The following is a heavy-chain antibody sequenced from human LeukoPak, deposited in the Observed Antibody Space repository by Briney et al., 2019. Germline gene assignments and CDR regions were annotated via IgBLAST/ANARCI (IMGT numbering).Heavy chain of an antibody. V-gene: IGHV3-21*01. Sequence: PTDSLRLSCSASGFTFISYSMNWVRHAPGKVLEWVSSISSTSSYIYYADSVKGRFTISRDNAKNSLYLQLNSLRAEDTAVFFCFKQKAAYDILTGRYYYYMDVWGKGTTVTISS. D-gene: IGHD3-9*01. CDR3: FKQKAAYDILTGRYYYYMDV. CDR1: GFTFISYS. CDR2: ISSTSSYI. J-gene: IGHJ6*03.